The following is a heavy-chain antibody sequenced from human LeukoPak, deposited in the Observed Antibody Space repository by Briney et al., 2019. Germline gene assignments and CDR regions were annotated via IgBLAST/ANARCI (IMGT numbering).Heavy chain of an antibody. J-gene: IGHJ4*02. CDR2: INHSGST. CDR3: ARTYSSGWYRPQAFDY. D-gene: IGHD6-19*01. CDR1: GGSFSGYY. V-gene: IGHV4-34*01. Sequence: SETLSLTCAVYGGSFSGYYWSLIRQPPGKGLEWIGEINHSGSTNYNPSLKSRVTISVDTSKNQFSLKLSSVTAADTAAYYCARTYSSGWYRPQAFDYWGQGTLVTVSS.